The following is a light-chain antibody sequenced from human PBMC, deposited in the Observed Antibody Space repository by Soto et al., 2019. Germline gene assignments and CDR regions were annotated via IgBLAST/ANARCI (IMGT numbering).Light chain of an antibody. CDR2: DVS. J-gene: IGLJ2*01. Sequence: QSALTQPASVSGSPGQSITISCTGTSSDVGGYNYVSWYQQHPGKAPKLMIYDVSNRPSGVSNRFSGSKSGNTASLIISGLQAEDEGDYYCSSYTSSSTWVFGGGTKLTVL. CDR3: SSYTSSSTWV. V-gene: IGLV2-14*01. CDR1: SSDVGGYNY.